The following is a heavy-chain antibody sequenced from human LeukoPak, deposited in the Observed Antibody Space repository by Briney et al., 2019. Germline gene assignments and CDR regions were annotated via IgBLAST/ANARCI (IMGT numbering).Heavy chain of an antibody. J-gene: IGHJ6*02. D-gene: IGHD4-17*01. V-gene: IGHV3-30-3*01. CDR2: ISYDGSNK. Sequence: GGSLRLSCAASGFTFSNYAMHWVRQAPGKGLEWVAVISYDGSNKYYADSVKGRFTISRDNSKNTLYLQMNSLRAEDTAVYYCARATTVTGPDVWGQGTTVTVSS. CDR1: GFTFSNYA. CDR3: ARATTVTGPDV.